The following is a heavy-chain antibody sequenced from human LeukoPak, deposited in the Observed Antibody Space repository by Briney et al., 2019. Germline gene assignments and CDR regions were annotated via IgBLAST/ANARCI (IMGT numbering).Heavy chain of an antibody. CDR3: AKDHVYYYGSGSDYYMDV. Sequence: GGSLRLSCAASGFTFSSFGIHWVRQAPGKGLEWLAVIWYNGNNKYYADSVKGRITISRDNSKNTLYLQMNSLRAEDTAVYYCAKDHVYYYGSGSDYYMDVWGKGTTVTVSS. D-gene: IGHD3-10*01. V-gene: IGHV3-33*06. CDR2: IWYNGNNK. CDR1: GFTFSSFG. J-gene: IGHJ6*03.